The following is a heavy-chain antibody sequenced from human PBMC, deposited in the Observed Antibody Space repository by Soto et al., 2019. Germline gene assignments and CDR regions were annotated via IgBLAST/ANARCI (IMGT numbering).Heavy chain of an antibody. V-gene: IGHV1-18*01. CDR3: ARYERDPDYDFWSGYYPPSSYYMDV. J-gene: IGHJ6*03. CDR1: GYTFTSYG. Sequence: GASVKVSCKASGYTFTSYGISWVRQAPGQGLEWMGWISAYNGNTNYAQKLQGRVTMTTNTSTSTAYMELSSLRSEDTAVYYCARYERDPDYDFWSGYYPPSSYYMDVWGKGTTVTVSS. D-gene: IGHD3-3*01. CDR2: ISAYNGNT.